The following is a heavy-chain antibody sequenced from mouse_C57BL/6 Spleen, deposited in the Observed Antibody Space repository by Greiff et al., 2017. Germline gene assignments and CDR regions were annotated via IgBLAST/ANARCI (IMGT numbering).Heavy chain of an antibody. CDR2: IDPSDSDT. CDR1: GYTFTSYW. J-gene: IGHJ4*01. V-gene: IGHV1-74*01. D-gene: IGHD2-4*01. Sequence: QVQLQQPGAELVKPGASVKLSCKASGYTFTSYWMHWVKQRPGQGLEWIGRIDPSDSDTNYNQKFKGKATLTVDKSSSTAYMQLSSLTSEDTAVYYCTIWDYDVCTAKEYWGKGTTVTVSS. CDR3: TIWDYDVCTAKEY.